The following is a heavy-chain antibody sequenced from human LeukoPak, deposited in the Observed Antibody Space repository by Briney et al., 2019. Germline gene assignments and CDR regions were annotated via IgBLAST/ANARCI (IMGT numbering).Heavy chain of an antibody. CDR3: ARSHSSGWLLFDY. V-gene: IGHV1-2*02. CDR1: AYTFTSYF. CDR2: IKPNSGGT. D-gene: IGHD6-19*01. Sequence: ASVKVSCKASAYTFTSYFIHWVRQAPGQGLEWMGWIKPNSGGTTYAQNFQGRVTMTRDTSISTAYMELSNLRSDDTAMYYCARSHSSGWLLFDYWGQGTLVTVSS. J-gene: IGHJ4*02.